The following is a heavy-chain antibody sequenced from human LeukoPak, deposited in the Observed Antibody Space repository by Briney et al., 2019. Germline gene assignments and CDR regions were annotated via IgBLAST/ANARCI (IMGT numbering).Heavy chain of an antibody. CDR2: INHSRST. V-gene: IGHV4-34*01. J-gene: IGHJ5*02. CDR3: AREGRRVRGVIISWFDP. CDR1: GGSISSYY. Sequence: SETLSLTCTVSGGSISSYYWSWIRQPPGKGLEWIGEINHSRSTNYNPSLKSRVTISVDTSKNQFSLKLSSVTAADTAVYYCAREGRRVRGVIISWFDPWGQGTLVTVSS. D-gene: IGHD3-10*01.